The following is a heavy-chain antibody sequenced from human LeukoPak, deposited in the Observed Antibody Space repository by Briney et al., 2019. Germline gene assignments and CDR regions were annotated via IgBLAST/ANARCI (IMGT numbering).Heavy chain of an antibody. CDR1: GGSFSGFY. CDR3: ARGPPTDYYDSSGFYYVFDY. CDR2: IDRGGST. V-gene: IGHV4-34*01. Sequence: SETLSLTCAVYGGSFSGFYWGWMGQGLGGGLVWFGEIDRGGSTNYNPSLKSRVTISVDTSKNQFSLKLSSVTAADTAVYFCARGPPTDYYDSSGFYYVFDYWGQGTLVTVSS. D-gene: IGHD3-22*01. J-gene: IGHJ4*02.